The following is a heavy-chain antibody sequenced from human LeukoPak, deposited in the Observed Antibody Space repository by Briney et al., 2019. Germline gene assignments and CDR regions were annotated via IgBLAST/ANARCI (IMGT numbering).Heavy chain of an antibody. J-gene: IGHJ6*03. D-gene: IGHD1-26*01. CDR1: GYTFASYD. Sequence: ASVKVSCKASGYTFASYDINWVRQATGQGLEWMGWMNPNSGNTGYAQKFQGRVTMTRNTSISTAYMELSSLRSEDTAVYYCAIDLGWELPYYYYYMDVWGKGTTVTVSS. CDR2: MNPNSGNT. V-gene: IGHV1-8*01. CDR3: AIDLGWELPYYYYYMDV.